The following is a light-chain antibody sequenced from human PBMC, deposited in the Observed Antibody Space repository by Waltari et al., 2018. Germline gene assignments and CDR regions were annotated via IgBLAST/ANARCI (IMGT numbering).Light chain of an antibody. CDR3: QQYYNTPFT. CDR1: QSVLYSSNNKNY. Sequence: DIVMTQSPDSLAVSLGERATINCKSSQSVLYSSNNKNYLAWYQQKAGQPPTVLIYWASTRESGVPDRFSGSGSGTDFTLTISSLQAEDVALYYCQQYYNTPFTFGPGTKVDIK. J-gene: IGKJ3*01. V-gene: IGKV4-1*01. CDR2: WAS.